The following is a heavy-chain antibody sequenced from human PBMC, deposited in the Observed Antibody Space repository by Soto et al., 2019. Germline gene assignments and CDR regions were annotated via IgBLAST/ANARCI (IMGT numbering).Heavy chain of an antibody. V-gene: IGHV3-23*01. CDR2: ISGSVGST. Sequence: PGGSLRLSCAASGFTFSSYAMSWVRQAPGKGLEWVSVISGSVGSTHYADSVKGRSTISRDNSKNTLHLQVNSLRGEDTAVYYYAKEADISGYYSDYWGQGTQVTVS. J-gene: IGHJ4*02. D-gene: IGHD3-22*01. CDR3: AKEADISGYYSDY. CDR1: GFTFSSYA.